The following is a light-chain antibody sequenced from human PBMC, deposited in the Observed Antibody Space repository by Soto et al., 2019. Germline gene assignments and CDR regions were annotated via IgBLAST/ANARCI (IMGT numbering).Light chain of an antibody. CDR1: QSVSSF. Sequence: EIVLTQSPATLSLSPGERATLSCRASQSVSSFLGWYQQKPGQAPRLLIYDASNRATCIPARFSGSGSGTDFTLTISSLEPEDFAVYYCQQRSSWTFGQGTKVEIK. V-gene: IGKV3-11*01. CDR3: QQRSSWT. CDR2: DAS. J-gene: IGKJ1*01.